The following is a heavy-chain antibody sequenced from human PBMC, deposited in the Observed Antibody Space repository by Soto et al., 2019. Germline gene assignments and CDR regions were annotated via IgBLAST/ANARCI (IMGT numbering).Heavy chain of an antibody. CDR1: GDSVSSNSAA. Sequence: PSQTLSLTCAISGDSVSSNSAAWNWIRQSPSRGLEWLGRTYYRSRWYNEYAVSVKSRIAIDPDTSKNQFSLQLNSVTPEDTAVYYCAKRGYSFAYLPFDGWGQGTLVTVYS. CDR3: AKRGYSFAYLPFDG. D-gene: IGHD5-18*01. CDR2: TYYRSRWYN. J-gene: IGHJ4*02. V-gene: IGHV6-1*01.